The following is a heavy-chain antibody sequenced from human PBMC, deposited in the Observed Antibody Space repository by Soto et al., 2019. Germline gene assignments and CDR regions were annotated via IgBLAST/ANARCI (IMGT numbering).Heavy chain of an antibody. V-gene: IGHV5-51*01. CDR1: GCXFTSYL. CDR3: ARQPWSKRPFDY. CDR2: IYHGDSDT. D-gene: IGHD1-1*01. J-gene: IGHJ4*02. Sequence: EXLKISCKSSGCXFTSYLVVWVRQMPGKGLELIGIIYHGDSDTRYSPSFQGQVTISADKSISTAYLQWSSLKASDNAMYYCARQPWSKRPFDYWGQGTLVTVSS.